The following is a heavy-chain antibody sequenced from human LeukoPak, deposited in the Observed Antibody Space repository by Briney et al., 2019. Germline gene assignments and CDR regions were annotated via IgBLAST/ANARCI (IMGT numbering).Heavy chain of an antibody. CDR3: ARYSSSWSYYYGMDV. D-gene: IGHD6-13*01. J-gene: IGHJ6*02. CDR1: GFTFDDYG. Sequence: GGSLRLSCAASGFTFDDYGMSWVRPAPGKGLEWVSGINWNGGSTGYADSVKGRFTISRDNAKNSLYLQMNSLRAEDTALYHCARYSSSWSYYYGMDVWGQGTTVTVSS. CDR2: INWNGGST. V-gene: IGHV3-20*01.